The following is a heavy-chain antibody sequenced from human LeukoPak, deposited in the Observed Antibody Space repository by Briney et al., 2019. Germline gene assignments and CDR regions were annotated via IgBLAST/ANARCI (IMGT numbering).Heavy chain of an antibody. CDR1: GGSITSSDYH. CDR2: MYHSGST. CDR3: ARHVGQQLFYYYYGLDV. V-gene: IGHV4-39*01. J-gene: IGHJ6*04. D-gene: IGHD6-13*01. Sequence: SETLSLTCTVSGGSITSSDYHWGWIRQPPGKGLEWIGSMYHSGSTYHNPSLKSRVTISVDTSKNQFSLKLNSVTAADTAVYYCARHVGQQLFYYYYGLDVWGKGTTVTVSS.